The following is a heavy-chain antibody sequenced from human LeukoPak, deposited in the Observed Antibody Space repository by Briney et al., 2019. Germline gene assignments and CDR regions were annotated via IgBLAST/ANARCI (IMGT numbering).Heavy chain of an antibody. CDR2: IYHSRST. V-gene: IGHV4-30-2*01. CDR3: ARRNIWFGELSYDY. CDR1: GGSISSGGYS. Sequence: SETLSLTCAVSGGSISSGGYSWSWIRQPPGKGLEWIGYIYHSRSTYYNPSLKSRVTISVDRSKNQFSLKLSSVTAADTAVYYCARRNIWFGELSYDYWGQGTLVTVSS. J-gene: IGHJ4*02. D-gene: IGHD3-10*01.